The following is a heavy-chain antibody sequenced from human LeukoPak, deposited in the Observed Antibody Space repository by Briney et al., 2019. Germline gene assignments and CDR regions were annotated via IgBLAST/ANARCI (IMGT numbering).Heavy chain of an antibody. CDR3: ARPQGYQLLDFEY. D-gene: IGHD2-2*01. V-gene: IGHV4-39*01. CDR1: GGSISSSSYY. J-gene: IGHJ4*02. CDR2: IYYSGST. Sequence: SETLSLTCTVSGGSISSSSYYWGWLRQPPGKRLEWIGSIYYSGSTYYTPSLKSPVTISVDTSKNQFSLKLSSVTAADTAVYYCARPQGYQLLDFEYWGQGTLVTVSS.